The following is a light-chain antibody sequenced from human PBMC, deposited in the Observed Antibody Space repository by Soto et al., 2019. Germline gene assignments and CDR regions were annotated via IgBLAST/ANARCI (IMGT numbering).Light chain of an antibody. CDR1: SSDVGGYNY. Sequence: QSALTQPPSASGSPGQSVTISCTGTSSDVGGYNYVSWYQQHPGKAPKLMIYEVSERPSWVPDRFSGSKSSNTASLTVSGIQAEDEADYYCSSYAGSNNFVFGTGIKLTVL. V-gene: IGLV2-8*01. J-gene: IGLJ1*01. CDR2: EVS. CDR3: SSYAGSNNFV.